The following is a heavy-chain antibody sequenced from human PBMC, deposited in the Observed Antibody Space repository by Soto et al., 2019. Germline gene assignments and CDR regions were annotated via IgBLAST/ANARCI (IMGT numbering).Heavy chain of an antibody. Sequence: GASVKVSCKASGGTVISYRSNWVRQAPGQGLEWVGGIVPIYRTADYAQKFQGRGTITADESARTSYMELRSLKSQDTAVYYCVRDSGAKLSSSWGQGTLVTVSS. V-gene: IGHV1-69*13. CDR3: VRDSGAKLSSS. CDR1: GGTVISYR. J-gene: IGHJ4*02. D-gene: IGHD6-13*01. CDR2: IVPIYRTA.